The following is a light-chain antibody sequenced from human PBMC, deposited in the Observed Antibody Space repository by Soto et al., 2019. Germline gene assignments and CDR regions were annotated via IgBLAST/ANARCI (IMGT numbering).Light chain of an antibody. J-gene: IGKJ1*01. CDR1: QSVASSY. Sequence: EVVLTQSPGTLSFSPGERVTLSCRASQSVASSYLAWYQQKPGRAPRLLFYSASSRATGIPDRFSGSGSGTDFTLTISRLEPEDFAVYYCHHFGSLPETSGQGTKVDIK. V-gene: IGKV3-20*01. CDR2: SAS. CDR3: HHFGSLPET.